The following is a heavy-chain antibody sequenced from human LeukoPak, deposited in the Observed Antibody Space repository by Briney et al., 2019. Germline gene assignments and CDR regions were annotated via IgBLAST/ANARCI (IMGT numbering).Heavy chain of an antibody. V-gene: IGHV3-30-3*01. Sequence: GGSLRLSCAASGFTFSSHAMHWVRQAPGKGLEWVAVTSYDGGNKYYADSMKGRFTISRDNSKNTLYLQMNSLRADDTAVYYCARDYCSGSSCYSGGYWGQGTLVTVSS. CDR1: GFTFSSHA. CDR3: ARDYCSGSSCYSGGY. CDR2: TSYDGGNK. D-gene: IGHD2-15*01. J-gene: IGHJ4*02.